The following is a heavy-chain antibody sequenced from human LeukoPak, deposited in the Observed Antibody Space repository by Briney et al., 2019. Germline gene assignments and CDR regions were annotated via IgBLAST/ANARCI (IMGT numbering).Heavy chain of an antibody. V-gene: IGHV3-21*01. D-gene: IGHD6-13*01. CDR1: GFTFSSYS. CDR2: ISSSSNYI. CDR3: ARLRSGIAAAGRDY. J-gene: IGHJ4*02. Sequence: GGSLRLSCAASGFTFSSYSMNWVRQAPGKGLEWVSSISSSSNYIYYADSVKGRFTISRDKAKNSLYLQMNSLRAEDTAVYYCARLRSGIAAAGRDYWGQGTLVTVSS.